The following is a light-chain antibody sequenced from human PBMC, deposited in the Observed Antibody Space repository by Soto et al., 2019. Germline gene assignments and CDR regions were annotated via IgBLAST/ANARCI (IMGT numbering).Light chain of an antibody. V-gene: IGKV1-8*01. J-gene: IGKJ1*01. Sequence: IRMTQSPSSFSASTGDRVTITCRASQGISSFLAWYQQKSGKAPKLLMYAASTLQSGVPSRFSGSGSGTDFTLTITSLQAEDVAVYYCQQYYSTPRTFGQGTKVDNK. CDR2: AAS. CDR1: QGISSF. CDR3: QQYYSTPRT.